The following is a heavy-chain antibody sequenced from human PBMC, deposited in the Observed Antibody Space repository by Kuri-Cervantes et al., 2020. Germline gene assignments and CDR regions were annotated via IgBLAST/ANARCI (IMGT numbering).Heavy chain of an antibody. CDR3: ARVIVVVVAATP. V-gene: IGHV4-34*01. CDR2: INHSGST. CDR1: GGSFSGYY. Sequence: ESLKISCAVYGGSFSGYYWSWIRQPPGKGLEWIGEINHSGSTYYNPSLKSRVTISVDTSKNQFSLKLSSVTAADTAVYYCARVIVVVVAATPWGQGTLVTVSS. D-gene: IGHD2-15*01. J-gene: IGHJ5*02.